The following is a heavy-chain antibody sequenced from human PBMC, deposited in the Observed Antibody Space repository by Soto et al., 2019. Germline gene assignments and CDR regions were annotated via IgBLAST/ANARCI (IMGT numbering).Heavy chain of an antibody. CDR3: ARRAETNGWNGFGADKYYFDF. D-gene: IGHD1-1*01. CDR1: GYTFTSYD. Sequence: QVQLVQSGAEVRKPGASVKVSCEASGYTFTSYDIYWVRQATGQGLEWMGWLNPTTGNSGYAPKFQGRSTVTSDTSINTVHMELSSLRSEDTAVYYCARRAETNGWNGFGADKYYFDFWGQGTLVTVSS. CDR2: LNPTTGNS. V-gene: IGHV1-8*01. J-gene: IGHJ4*02.